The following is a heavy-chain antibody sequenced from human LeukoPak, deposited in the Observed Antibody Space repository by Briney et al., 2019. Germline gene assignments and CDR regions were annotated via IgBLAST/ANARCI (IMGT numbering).Heavy chain of an antibody. V-gene: IGHV1-46*01. CDR2: INPSSGST. J-gene: IGHJ4*02. CDR1: GYIFTSYY. Sequence: ASVKVSCKATGYIFTSYYMHWVRQAPGQGLDWMAIINPSSGSTSYAQQFQGRVTMTRDTSTSTVHMELSSLRSDDTAVYYYARMGEQQSFDYWGQGTLVTVSS. CDR3: ARMGEQQSFDY. D-gene: IGHD3-16*01.